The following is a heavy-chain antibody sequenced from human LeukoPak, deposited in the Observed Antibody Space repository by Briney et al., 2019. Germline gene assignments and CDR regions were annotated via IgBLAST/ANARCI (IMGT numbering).Heavy chain of an antibody. CDR2: IYSGGST. Sequence: GGSLRLSCAASGFTVSSNYMSWVRQAPGKGLEWVSVIYSGGSTYYADSVKGRFTISRDNSKNTLYLQMNSLRAEDTAVYYCAREPGVYYDSSGYIIKGLWAFDIWDQGTMVTVSS. CDR3: AREPGVYYDSSGYIIKGLWAFDI. J-gene: IGHJ3*02. CDR1: GFTVSSNY. D-gene: IGHD3-22*01. V-gene: IGHV3-53*01.